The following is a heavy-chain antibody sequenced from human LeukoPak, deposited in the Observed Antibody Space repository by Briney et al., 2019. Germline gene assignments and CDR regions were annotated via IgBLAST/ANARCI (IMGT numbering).Heavy chain of an antibody. CDR1: GGSISSYY. D-gene: IGHD3-16*01. Sequence: ASETLSLTCTVSGGSISSYYWSWIRQPPGKGLEWIGYIYYSGSTNYNPSLKSRVTISVDTSKNQFSLKLSSVTAADTAVYYCARGGGSDAFDIWGQGTMVTVSS. V-gene: IGHV4-59*01. CDR3: ARGGGSDAFDI. CDR2: IYYSGST. J-gene: IGHJ3*02.